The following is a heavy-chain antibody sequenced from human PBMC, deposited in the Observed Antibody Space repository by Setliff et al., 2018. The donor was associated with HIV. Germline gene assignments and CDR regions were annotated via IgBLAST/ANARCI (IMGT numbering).Heavy chain of an antibody. J-gene: IGHJ4*02. CDR2: INRDGSER. V-gene: IGHV3-7*01. CDR1: GFTFTGNW. Sequence: PGGSLRLSCAASGFTFTGNWMTWVRQAPGKGLEWVANINRDGSERNYVDSVRGRFTISRDNAKNSLYLQMNRLRVEDTALYYYVRGGADCETDCYWGQGAMVTVSS. CDR3: VRGGADCETDCY. D-gene: IGHD2-21*01.